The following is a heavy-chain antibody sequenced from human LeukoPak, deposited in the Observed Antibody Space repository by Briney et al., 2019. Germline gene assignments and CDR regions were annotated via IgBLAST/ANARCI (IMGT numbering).Heavy chain of an antibody. D-gene: IGHD2-15*01. J-gene: IGHJ5*02. V-gene: IGHV1-24*01. CDR2: FDPEDGET. CDR3: ATVNLGYCSGGSCYWFDP. Sequence: GASVKVPCKVSGYTLTELSMHWVRQAPGKGLEWMGGFDPEDGETIYAQKFQGRVTMTEDTSTDTAYMELSSLRSEDTAVYYCATVNLGYCSGGSCYWFDPWGQGTLVTVSS. CDR1: GYTLTELS.